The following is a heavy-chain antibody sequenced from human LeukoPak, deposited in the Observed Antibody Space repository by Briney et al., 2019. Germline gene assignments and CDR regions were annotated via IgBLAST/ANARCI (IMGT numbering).Heavy chain of an antibody. CDR1: GFTFSSYG. Sequence: GGSLRLSCAASGFTFSSYGMHWVRQAPGKGLEWVAVIWYDGSNKYYADSVKGRFTISRDNSKNTLYLQMNSLRAEDTAVYYCARDSYDYGGSGRGMDVWGQGTTVTVSS. V-gene: IGHV3-30*19. D-gene: IGHD4-23*01. CDR2: IWYDGSNK. CDR3: ARDSYDYGGSGRGMDV. J-gene: IGHJ6*02.